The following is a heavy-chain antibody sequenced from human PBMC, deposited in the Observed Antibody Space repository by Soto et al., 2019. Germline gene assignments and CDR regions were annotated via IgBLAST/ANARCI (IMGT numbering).Heavy chain of an antibody. D-gene: IGHD2-2*01. J-gene: IGHJ6*02. CDR2: IWYDGSNK. CDR1: GFTFSNYS. Sequence: PGGALRPSCAASGFTFSNYSMHWVRQAPGKGLGWVAVIWYDGSNKYYADSVKGRFTISKKNSNNTLYLQMNSMRAEETAVYYCARDFNIVVVPAAILHPGDFYYGMDVWGQGTTVTVS. CDR3: ARDFNIVVVPAAILHPGDFYYGMDV. V-gene: IGHV3-33*01.